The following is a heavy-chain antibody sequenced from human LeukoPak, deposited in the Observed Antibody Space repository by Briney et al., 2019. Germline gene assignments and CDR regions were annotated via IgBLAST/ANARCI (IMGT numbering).Heavy chain of an antibody. CDR2: ISSSSSYI. Sequence: GGSLGLSCAASGFTFSSYNMNWVRQAPGKGLEWVSSISSSSSYIYYADSVKGRFTISRDNAKNSLYLQMNSLRAEDTAVYYCARDAVVVTAIVNYFDYWGQGTLLTVSS. D-gene: IGHD2-21*02. J-gene: IGHJ4*02. V-gene: IGHV3-21*01. CDR3: ARDAVVVTAIVNYFDY. CDR1: GFTFSSYN.